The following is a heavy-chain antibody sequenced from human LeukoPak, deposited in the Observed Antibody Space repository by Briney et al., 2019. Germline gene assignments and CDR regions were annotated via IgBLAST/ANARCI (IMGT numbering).Heavy chain of an antibody. CDR2: IWYDGSNK. V-gene: IGHV3-33*01. CDR1: GFTFSSYG. Sequence: GRSLRLSCAASGFTFSSYGMHWVRQAPGKGLEWVAVIWYDGSNKYYADSVKGRFTISRDNSKNTLYLQMNSLRAEDTAVYYCVREGSVLRYFEAIDYWGQGTLVTVSS. CDR3: VREGSVLRYFEAIDY. D-gene: IGHD3-9*01. J-gene: IGHJ4*02.